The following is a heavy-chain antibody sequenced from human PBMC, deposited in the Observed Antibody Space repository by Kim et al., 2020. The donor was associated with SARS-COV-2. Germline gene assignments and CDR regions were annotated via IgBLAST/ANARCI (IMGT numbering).Heavy chain of an antibody. Sequence: PALKRRVTISEDTSKNQFSRKLSSVTAADTAVYYCASGYSYGLGAFDIWGQGTMVTVSS. CDR3: ASGYSYGLGAFDI. D-gene: IGHD5-18*01. J-gene: IGHJ3*02. V-gene: IGHV4-39*01.